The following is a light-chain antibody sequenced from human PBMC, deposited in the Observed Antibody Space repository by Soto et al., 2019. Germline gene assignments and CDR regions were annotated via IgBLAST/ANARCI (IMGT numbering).Light chain of an antibody. J-gene: IGLJ1*01. CDR3: CSYAGTTSYV. CDR1: SSDIGSHNL. Sequence: QSALTQPASVSGSPRQSITISCTGISSDIGSHNLVSWYQQHPGKAPKLMIHEGSKRPSGVSNRFSASKSGNTASLTISGLQAEDEADYYCCSYAGTTSYVFGTGTKVTVL. V-gene: IGLV2-23*01. CDR2: EGS.